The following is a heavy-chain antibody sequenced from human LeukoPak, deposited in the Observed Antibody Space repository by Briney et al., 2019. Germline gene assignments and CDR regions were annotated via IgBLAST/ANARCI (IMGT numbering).Heavy chain of an antibody. J-gene: IGHJ3*02. CDR1: GGSISSGGYS. Sequence: SETLSLTCAVSGGSISSGGYSWSWIRQPPGKGLEWIGYIYYSGSTNYNPSLKSRVTISVDTSKNQFSLKLSSVTAADTAVYYCARQSSDDAFDIWGQGTMVTVSS. V-gene: IGHV4-61*08. CDR3: ARQSSDDAFDI. CDR2: IYYSGST.